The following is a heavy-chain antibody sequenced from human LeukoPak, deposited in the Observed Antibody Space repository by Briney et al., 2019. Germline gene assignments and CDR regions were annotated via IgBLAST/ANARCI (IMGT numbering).Heavy chain of an antibody. CDR3: AHRRGGHNWNHGDFDY. D-gene: IGHD1-14*01. Sequence: PGPTLLNPMATLTLTCTFSGFSLSTSGVGVGWIRQPPGKALEWLALIYWDDDKRYSPSLKSRLTITKVTSTNQVVLVMTNMDPVDTGTYYCAHRRGGHNWNHGDFDYWGQGTLVTVSS. CDR2: IYWDDDK. CDR1: GFSLSTSGVG. V-gene: IGHV2-5*02. J-gene: IGHJ4*02.